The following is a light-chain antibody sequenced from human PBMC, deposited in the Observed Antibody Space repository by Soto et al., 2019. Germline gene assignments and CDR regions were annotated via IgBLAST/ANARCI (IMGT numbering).Light chain of an antibody. J-gene: IGKJ4*01. V-gene: IGKV3-15*01. Sequence: DIVRTQYPATLSVSPGERSTLSCRASQSVSSNLAWYQQKPGQAPRLLIYGASTRATGVPTRFSGSRSGAEFTLTINCLQSEDFAVYYSQPHTHWPLTFGGGTKVDIK. CDR2: GAS. CDR1: QSVSSN. CDR3: QPHTHWPLT.